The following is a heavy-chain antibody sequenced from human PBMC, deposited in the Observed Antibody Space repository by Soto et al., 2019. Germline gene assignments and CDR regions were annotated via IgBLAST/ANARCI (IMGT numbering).Heavy chain of an antibody. CDR2: IYYTGST. V-gene: IGHV4-59*11. Sequence: QVQLQESGPGLVKPAETLFLTCTVSGGSISGHYWSWVRHSPGKGLEWIAYIYYTGSTNYNPSLRGLGTISVDTSKNHISRKLNSVTLADTAVYYCARLGPHVGDPFYHYFDLWGRGTLVSVSS. J-gene: IGHJ2*01. CDR1: GGSISGHY. D-gene: IGHD2-21*02. CDR3: ARLGPHVGDPFYHYFDL.